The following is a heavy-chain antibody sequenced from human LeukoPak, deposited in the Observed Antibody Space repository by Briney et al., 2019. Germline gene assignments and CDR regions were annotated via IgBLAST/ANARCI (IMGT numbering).Heavy chain of an antibody. Sequence: KSSETLSLTCTVSGYSISSGYYWGWIRQPPGKGLEWVGYIYYSGSTNYNPSLKSRVTISVDTSKNQFSLKLSSVTAADTAVYYCARGVYSSSSGRYYYYYYMDVWGKGTTVTVSS. V-gene: IGHV4-61*01. D-gene: IGHD6-6*01. CDR1: GYSISSGYY. J-gene: IGHJ6*03. CDR3: ARGVYSSSSGRYYYYYYMDV. CDR2: IYYSGST.